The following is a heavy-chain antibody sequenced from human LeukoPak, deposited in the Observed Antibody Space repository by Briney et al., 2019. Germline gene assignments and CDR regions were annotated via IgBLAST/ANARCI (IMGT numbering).Heavy chain of an antibody. D-gene: IGHD1-7*01. CDR1: GYTFTSYG. Sequence: GASVKVSCKASGYTFTSYGISWVRQAPGQGLEWMRWISAYNGNTNYAQKLQGRVTMTTDTSTSTAYMELSSLRSEDTAVYYCARAPSITGTTPPGYWGQGTLVTVSS. CDR3: ARAPSITGTTPPGY. V-gene: IGHV1-18*01. CDR2: ISAYNGNT. J-gene: IGHJ4*02.